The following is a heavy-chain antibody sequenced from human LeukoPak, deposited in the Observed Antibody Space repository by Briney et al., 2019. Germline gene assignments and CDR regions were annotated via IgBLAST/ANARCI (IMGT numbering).Heavy chain of an antibody. CDR3: ARVVWDCTGGSCYSEATRQGDWYFDL. CDR2: INPTGASQ. D-gene: IGHD2-15*01. Sequence: ASVKVSCKASGYTFTSYFMHWVRQAPGQGLEWMGVINPTGASQSYAQKFQGRVTMTRDTSTSTVYMELSSLRPEDTAVYYCARVVWDCTGGSCYSEATRQGDWYFDLWGRGTLVTVSS. J-gene: IGHJ2*01. V-gene: IGHV1-46*01. CDR1: GYTFTSYF.